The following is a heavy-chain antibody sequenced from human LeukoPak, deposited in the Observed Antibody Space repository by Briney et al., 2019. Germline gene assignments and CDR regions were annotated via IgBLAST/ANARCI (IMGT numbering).Heavy chain of an antibody. CDR1: GFTFSSYS. D-gene: IGHD3-22*01. V-gene: IGHV3-21*01. J-gene: IGHJ3*02. Sequence: GGSLRLSCAASGFTFSSYSMNRVRQAPGKGLEWVSSISSSSSYIYYADSVKGRFTISRDNAKNSLYLQMNSLRAEDTAVYYCAREVPRYYYDSSGQGAFDIWGQGTMVTVSS. CDR2: ISSSSSYI. CDR3: AREVPRYYYDSSGQGAFDI.